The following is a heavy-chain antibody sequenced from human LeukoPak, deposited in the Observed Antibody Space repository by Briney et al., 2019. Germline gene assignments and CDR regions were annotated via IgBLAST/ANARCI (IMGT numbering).Heavy chain of an antibody. Sequence: PSETLSLTCTVSGDSISNRIYYWGWIRQPPGKGLEWIGSLYYSGTTYDSPSLKSRLVISVDTSKNQFSLKLSSVTAADTAVYYCARVGDGYNPFDYWGQGTLVTVSS. D-gene: IGHD5-24*01. V-gene: IGHV4-39*07. CDR3: ARVGDGYNPFDY. CDR2: LYYSGTT. CDR1: GDSISNRIYY. J-gene: IGHJ4*02.